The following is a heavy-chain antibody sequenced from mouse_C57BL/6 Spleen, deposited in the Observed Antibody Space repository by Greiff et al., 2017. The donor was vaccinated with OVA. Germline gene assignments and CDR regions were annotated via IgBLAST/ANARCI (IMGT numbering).Heavy chain of an antibody. V-gene: IGHV1-64*01. D-gene: IGHD1-1*01. CDR1: GYTFTSYW. Sequence: QVQLKQPGAELVKPGASVKLSCKASGYTFTSYWMHWVKQRPGQGLEWIGMIHPNSGSTNYNEKFKSKATLTVDKSSSTAYMQLSSLTSEDSAVYYCARSGSSYVYWYFDVWGTGTTVTVSS. CDR3: ARSGSSYVYWYFDV. J-gene: IGHJ1*03. CDR2: IHPNSGST.